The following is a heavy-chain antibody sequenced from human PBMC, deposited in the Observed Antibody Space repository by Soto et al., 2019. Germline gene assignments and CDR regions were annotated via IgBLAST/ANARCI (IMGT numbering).Heavy chain of an antibody. CDR1: GGSITTGGYY. D-gene: IGHD2-15*01. J-gene: IGHJ4*02. Sequence: SERMSLTCSVSGGSITTGGYYWSWIRQLPGKGLEWIGHRYYSESTYYNPSLKSRVSISLDTSKNQFSLKLSFVTAADTAMYYCARTKCSGGSCYSWSLDYWGQGTPVTVSS. CDR2: RYYSEST. V-gene: IGHV4-31*03. CDR3: ARTKCSGGSCYSWSLDY.